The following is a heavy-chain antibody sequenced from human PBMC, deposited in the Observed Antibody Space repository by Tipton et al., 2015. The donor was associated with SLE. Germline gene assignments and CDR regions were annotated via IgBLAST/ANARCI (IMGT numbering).Heavy chain of an antibody. CDR3: AREGRREQLALDY. D-gene: IGHD6-6*01. CDR1: GGSISSHY. V-gene: IGHV4-59*11. Sequence: TLSLTCTVSGGSISSHYWSWIRQPPGKGLEWIGYIYYSGSTYYNPSLKSRVTISVDKSKNQFSLKLSSVTAADTAVYYCAREGRREQLALDYWGQGTLVTVSS. CDR2: IYYSGST. J-gene: IGHJ4*02.